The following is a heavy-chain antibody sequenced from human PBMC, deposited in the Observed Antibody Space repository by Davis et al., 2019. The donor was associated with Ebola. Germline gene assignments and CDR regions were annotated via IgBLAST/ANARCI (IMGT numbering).Heavy chain of an antibody. J-gene: IGHJ4*02. Sequence: GGSLRLSCEASGFTFSSYTMNWIRQAPGKGLEWVSSIGANSNYIYYTDSVKGRFSISRDNAKNSLYLQMDSLRAEDTAVYYCTSTDFDYWGQGARVTVSS. CDR1: GFTFSSYT. CDR2: IGANSNYI. CDR3: TSTDFDY. V-gene: IGHV3-21*01.